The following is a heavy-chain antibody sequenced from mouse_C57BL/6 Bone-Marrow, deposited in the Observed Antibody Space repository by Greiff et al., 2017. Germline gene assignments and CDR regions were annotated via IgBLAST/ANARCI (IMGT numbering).Heavy chain of an antibody. D-gene: IGHD4-1*01. CDR1: GYTFTDYY. CDR3: ARLELGFWYFDV. J-gene: IGHJ1*03. Sequence: VHLVESGAELVRPGASVKLSCKASGYTFTDYYINWVKQRPGQGLEWIARIYPGSGNTYYNEKFKGKATLTAEKSSSTAYMQLSSLTSEDSAVYFCARLELGFWYFDVWGTGTTVTVSS. CDR2: IYPGSGNT. V-gene: IGHV1-76*01.